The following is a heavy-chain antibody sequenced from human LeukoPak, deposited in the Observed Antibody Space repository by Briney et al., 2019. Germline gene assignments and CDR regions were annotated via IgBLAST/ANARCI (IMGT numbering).Heavy chain of an antibody. J-gene: IGHJ4*02. Sequence: GRSLRLSCAASGFTFSSYGMHWVRQAPGKGLEWVAVIWYDGSNKYYADSVKGRFTISRDNSKNTLYLQMNSLRAEDTAVYYCGQGDHAPGYWGQGTLVTVSS. CDR1: GFTFSSYG. CDR2: IWYDGSNK. D-gene: IGHD1-14*01. V-gene: IGHV3-33*06. CDR3: GQGDHAPGY.